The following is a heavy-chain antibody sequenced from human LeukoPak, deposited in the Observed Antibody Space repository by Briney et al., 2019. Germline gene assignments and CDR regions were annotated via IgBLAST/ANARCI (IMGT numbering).Heavy chain of an antibody. D-gene: IGHD2-15*01. CDR2: ISSSGTTI. V-gene: IGHV3-11*04. Sequence: GGSLRLSCAASGFTFSDYYMSWIRQAPGKGLEWVSYISSSGTTIYYADSVKGRFTISRDNSKNTLYLQMNSLRAEDMAVYYCARGADRWWTWYFDYWGQGTLVTVSS. J-gene: IGHJ4*02. CDR3: ARGADRWWTWYFDY. CDR1: GFTFSDYY.